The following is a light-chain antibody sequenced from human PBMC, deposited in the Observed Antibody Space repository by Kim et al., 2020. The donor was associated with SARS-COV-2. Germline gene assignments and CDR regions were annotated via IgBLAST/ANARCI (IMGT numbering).Light chain of an antibody. Sequence: QAVVTQEPSLTVSPGGTVTLTCGSTTGSVTSGHYPFWFQQKPGQAPKTLIYDTKKIQSWTPTRFSGSLRGGKAALTLSGAQPEDEADYYCLLYYSGARVFGGGTQLTVL. CDR2: DTK. V-gene: IGLV7-46*01. CDR3: LLYYSGARV. CDR1: TGSVTSGHY. J-gene: IGLJ3*02.